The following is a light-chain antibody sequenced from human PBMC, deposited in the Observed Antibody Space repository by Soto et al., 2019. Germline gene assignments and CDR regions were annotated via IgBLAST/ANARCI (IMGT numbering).Light chain of an antibody. J-gene: IGLJ1*01. CDR1: STDVGGDNY. CDR3: DSYTSATTLRGV. CDR2: DVS. V-gene: IGLV2-14*03. Sequence: QSALTQPASVSGSPGQSITISCTGTSTDVGGDNYVSWYQQYPGKAPKLIIYDVSSRPSGVSDRFSGSKSGKTASLTISGLQAEDEADYYCDSYTSATTLRGVFGVGTKVTVL.